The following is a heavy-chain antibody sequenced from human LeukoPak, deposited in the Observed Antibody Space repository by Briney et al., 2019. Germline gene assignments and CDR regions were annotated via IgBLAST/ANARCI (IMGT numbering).Heavy chain of an antibody. D-gene: IGHD3-22*01. J-gene: IGHJ4*02. CDR2: ISSSGSTI. V-gene: IGHV3-11*04. CDR3: ARVAMIVAKPYDY. Sequence: GGSLRLSCAASGFTFSDYYMSWIRQAPGKGLEWVSYISSSGSTIYYADSVKGRFTISRDNAKNSLYLQMNSLRAEDTAVYYCARVAMIVAKPYDYWGQGTLVTVSS. CDR1: GFTFSDYY.